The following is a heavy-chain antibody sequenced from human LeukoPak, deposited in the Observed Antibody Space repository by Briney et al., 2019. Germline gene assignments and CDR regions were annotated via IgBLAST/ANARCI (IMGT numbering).Heavy chain of an antibody. D-gene: IGHD6-19*01. Sequence: PSETLSLTCTVSGYSISSGYYWGWIRQPPGQGLEWIGSIYHSGSTYYNPSLKSRVTISVDTSKNQFSLKLSSVTAADTAVYYCARGQYSSGWHFDYWGQGTLVTVSS. CDR3: ARGQYSSGWHFDY. J-gene: IGHJ4*02. CDR2: IYHSGST. V-gene: IGHV4-38-2*02. CDR1: GYSISSGYY.